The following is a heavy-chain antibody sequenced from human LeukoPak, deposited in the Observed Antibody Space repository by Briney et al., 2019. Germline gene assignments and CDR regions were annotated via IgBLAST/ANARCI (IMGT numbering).Heavy chain of an antibody. CDR1: GGSISTYY. CDR3: ARGDWNTFWFDP. J-gene: IGHJ5*02. CDR2: IHYSGST. V-gene: IGHV4-59*08. Sequence: SETLSLTCTVSGGSISTYYWSWIRQPPGKGLEWIGYIHYSGSTNYNPSLKSRVTISVDTSKNQFSLKLSSVTAADTAVYYCARGDWNTFWFDPWGQGTLVTVSS. D-gene: IGHD1/OR15-1a*01.